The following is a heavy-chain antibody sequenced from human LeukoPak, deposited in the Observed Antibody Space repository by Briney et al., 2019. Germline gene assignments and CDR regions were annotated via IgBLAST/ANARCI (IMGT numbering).Heavy chain of an antibody. J-gene: IGHJ4*02. CDR1: GGSISSYY. V-gene: IGHV4-59*01. CDR2: IYYSGST. D-gene: IGHD1-14*01. CDR3: AGMRITTPTVRTLDY. Sequence: SETLSLTCTVSGGSISSYYWSWIRQPPGKGLEWIGDIYYSGSTNYNPPLKSRVTISVDTSKNQFSLKLSSVTAADTAVYYCAGMRITTPTVRTLDYWGQGTLVTVSS.